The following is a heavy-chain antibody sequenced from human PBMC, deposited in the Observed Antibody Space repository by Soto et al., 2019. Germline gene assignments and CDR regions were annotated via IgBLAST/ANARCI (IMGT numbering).Heavy chain of an antibody. CDR1: GFTFTSSA. Sequence: QMQLVQSGPEVKKPGTSVKVSCKASGFTFTSSAVQWVRQARGQRLEWIGWIVVGSGNTNYAQKFQERVTITRGMSTSTAYMELSSLRSEDTAVYYCAADPLITGTGSNWFDPWGQGTLVTVSS. D-gene: IGHD1-7*01. CDR2: IVVGSGNT. V-gene: IGHV1-58*01. J-gene: IGHJ5*02. CDR3: AADPLITGTGSNWFDP.